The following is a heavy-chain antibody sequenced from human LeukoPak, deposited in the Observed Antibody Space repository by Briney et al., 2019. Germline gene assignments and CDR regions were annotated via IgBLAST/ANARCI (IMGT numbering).Heavy chain of an antibody. CDR1: GSTFPFYY. V-gene: IGHV1-2*02. D-gene: IGHD2-15*01. J-gene: IGHJ5*02. CDR3: ARDSRYCSGGSCFFWFDP. Sequence: ASVKVSCHASGSTFPFYYMHWVRQAPGQGLEWRGWVNPNSGGTNYAQKFQGRVTMTRDTSISTAYMELSRLRSDDTAVYYCARDSRYCSGGSCFFWFDPWGQGTLVTVSS. CDR2: VNPNSGGT.